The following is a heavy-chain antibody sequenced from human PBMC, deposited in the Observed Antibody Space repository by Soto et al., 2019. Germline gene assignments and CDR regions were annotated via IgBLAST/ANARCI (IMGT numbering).Heavy chain of an antibody. V-gene: IGHV2-5*02. CDR3: AHRRTGVSRWYYGDFDY. D-gene: IGHD3-10*01. CDR1: GFSLTTSGVG. Sequence: SGPTLVNPTQTLTLTCSFSGFSLTTSGVGVGWVRQPQGKALEWLALIYWDDDKRYSPSLRSRLTITKDTSQNQVVLTMTNVDPADTGTYFCAHRRTGVSRWYYGDFDYWGQGTLVTVSS. CDR2: IYWDDDK. J-gene: IGHJ4*02.